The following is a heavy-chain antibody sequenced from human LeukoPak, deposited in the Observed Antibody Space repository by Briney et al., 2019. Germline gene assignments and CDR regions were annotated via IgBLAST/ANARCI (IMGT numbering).Heavy chain of an antibody. CDR2: INHSGST. CDR3: ARGPPYIVVVTAIGFFDY. CDR1: GGSISSSNW. V-gene: IGHV4-4*02. Sequence: SSGTLSLTCAVSGGSISSSNWWSWVRQPPGKGLEWIGEINHSGSTNYNPSLKSRVTISVDTSKNQFSLKLSSVTAADTAVYYCARGPPYIVVVTAIGFFDYWGQGTLVTVSS. D-gene: IGHD2-21*02. J-gene: IGHJ4*02.